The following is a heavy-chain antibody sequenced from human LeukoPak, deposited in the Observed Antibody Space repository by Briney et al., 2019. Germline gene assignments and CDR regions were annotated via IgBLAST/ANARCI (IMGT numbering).Heavy chain of an antibody. Sequence: SETLSLTCTVSGHPITSSRYYWAWIRQPGGKGLEGIVSMFYTESTYYTPALKNRVTISTDKSKNHFSVKLRSVAAADKLVYYCARKGFSSYFFPTSHYNWFDPWGQGTLVTVSS. D-gene: IGHD3-22*01. CDR3: ARKGFSSYFFPTSHYNWFDP. V-gene: IGHV4-39*02. J-gene: IGHJ5*02. CDR2: MFYTEST. CDR1: GHPITSSRYY.